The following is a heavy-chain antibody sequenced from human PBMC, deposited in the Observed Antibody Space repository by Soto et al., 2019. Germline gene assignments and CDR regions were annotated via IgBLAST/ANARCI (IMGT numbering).Heavy chain of an antibody. Sequence: GTSVKVCCKASGGSFSSYTSSWVRQAPGQGLEWMGRIIPILGIANYAQKFQGRVTITADKSTSTAYMELSSLRSEDTAVYYCARDQGGYISAPFAPRGQGTLVXVSS. CDR3: ARDQGGYISAPFAP. J-gene: IGHJ5*02. V-gene: IGHV1-69*04. CDR2: IIPILGIA. CDR1: GGSFSSYT. D-gene: IGHD6-13*01.